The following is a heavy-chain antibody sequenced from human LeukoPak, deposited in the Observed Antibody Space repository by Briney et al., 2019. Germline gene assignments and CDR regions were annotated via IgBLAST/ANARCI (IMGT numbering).Heavy chain of an antibody. J-gene: IGHJ5*02. CDR3: TRDFDP. Sequence: GGSLRLSCAASGFTFSSYAMSWVRQAPGKGLEWVGNIKQDGSEKYYVDSVKGRFTISRDNAKNSLYLDMNSLRVEDTAIYYCTRDFDPWGQGTLVTVSS. CDR1: GFTFSSYA. CDR2: IKQDGSEK. V-gene: IGHV3-7*01.